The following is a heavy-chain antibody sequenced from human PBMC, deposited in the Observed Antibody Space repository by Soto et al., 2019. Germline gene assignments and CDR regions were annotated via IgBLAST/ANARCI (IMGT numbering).Heavy chain of an antibody. V-gene: IGHV4-30-2*01. CDR1: GGSISSGGYS. CDR2: IYHSGST. CDR3: ARGSNVDTAMVSNWFDP. D-gene: IGHD5-18*01. J-gene: IGHJ5*02. Sequence: SETLSLTCAVSGGSISSGGYSWSWIRQPPGKGLEWIGYIYHSGSTYYNPSLKSRVTISVDRSKNQFSLKLSSVTAADTAVYYCARGSNVDTAMVSNWFDPWGQGTLVTVSS.